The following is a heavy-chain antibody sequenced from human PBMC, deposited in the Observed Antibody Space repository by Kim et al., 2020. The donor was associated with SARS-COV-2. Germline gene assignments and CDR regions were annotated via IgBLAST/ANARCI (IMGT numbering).Heavy chain of an antibody. V-gene: IGHV4-59*09. CDR2: GGT. Sequence: GGTKYNPALKRRVSISVDTSKNQFSLKLSSLITADTAVYFCATGAGWLVDYWGQGTLVTVSS. D-gene: IGHD6-19*01. J-gene: IGHJ4*02. CDR3: ATGAGWLVDY.